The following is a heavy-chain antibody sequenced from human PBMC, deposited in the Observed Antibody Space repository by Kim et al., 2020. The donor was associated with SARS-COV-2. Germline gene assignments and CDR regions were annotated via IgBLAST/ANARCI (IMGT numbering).Heavy chain of an antibody. CDR2: IRSKTYGGTT. Sequence: GSLRLSCTASGFTFGDYAMTWVRQAPGKGLEWVTFIRSKTYGGTTEYAASVKGRFTISRDDSRSIAYLQLNSLKTEDTAVYYCTRGRMNFQLSGQGTLVTVSS. CDR1: GFTFGDYA. J-gene: IGHJ1*01. CDR3: TRGRMNFQL. V-gene: IGHV3-49*04.